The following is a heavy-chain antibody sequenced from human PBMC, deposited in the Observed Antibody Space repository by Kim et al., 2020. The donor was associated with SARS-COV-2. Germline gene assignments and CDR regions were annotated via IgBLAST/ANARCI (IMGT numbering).Heavy chain of an antibody. J-gene: IGHJ4*02. V-gene: IGHV4-31*02. CDR3: ARVRKSGYYYFDY. Sequence: YNPSLKSRVTISVDTSKNQFSLKLSSVTAADTAVYYCARVRKSGYYYFDYWGQGTLVTVSS. D-gene: IGHD3-3*01.